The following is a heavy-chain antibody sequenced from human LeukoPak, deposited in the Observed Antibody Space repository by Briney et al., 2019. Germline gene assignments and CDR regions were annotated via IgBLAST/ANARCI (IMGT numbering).Heavy chain of an antibody. V-gene: IGHV3-30*04. CDR3: ARIGGSYSYGMDV. J-gene: IGHJ6*02. CDR1: GFTFSSYA. Sequence: PGGSLRLSCAASGFTFSSYAMHWVRQAPGKGLEWVAVISYDGSNKYYADSVKGRFTISRDNSKNTLYPQMNSLRAEDTAVYYCARIGGSYSYGMDVWGQGTTVTVSS. D-gene: IGHD5-12*01. CDR2: ISYDGSNK.